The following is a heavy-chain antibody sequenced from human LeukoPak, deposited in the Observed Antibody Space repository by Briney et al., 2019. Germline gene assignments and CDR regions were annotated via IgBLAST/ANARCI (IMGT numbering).Heavy chain of an antibody. V-gene: IGHV3-30*02. CDR2: IRYDGSNK. Sequence: PGGSLRLSCAASGFTFSSYGMHWVRQAPGKGLEWVASIRYDGSNKYYADSVKGRFTISRDNSKNTLYLQMNSLRAEDTAVYYCAKDYSSGWSYYYYMDVWGKGTTVTVSS. J-gene: IGHJ6*03. CDR3: AKDYSSGWSYYYYMDV. D-gene: IGHD6-19*01. CDR1: GFTFSSYG.